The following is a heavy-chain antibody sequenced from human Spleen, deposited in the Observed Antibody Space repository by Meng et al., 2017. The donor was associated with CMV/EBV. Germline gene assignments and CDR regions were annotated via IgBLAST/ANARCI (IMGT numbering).Heavy chain of an antibody. V-gene: IGHV4-31*03. D-gene: IGHD6-13*01. CDR1: GDYISSGGYY. CDR3: ARDTPAGGTKY. J-gene: IGHJ4*02. Sequence: CTVSGDYISSGGYYWSWIRQRPGKGLEWIGYIYYTGSTSYTPSLKSRVIMSVDTSKNHFSLNLTSVTAADTAVYYCARDTPAGGTKYWGQGTLVTVSS. CDR2: IYYTGST.